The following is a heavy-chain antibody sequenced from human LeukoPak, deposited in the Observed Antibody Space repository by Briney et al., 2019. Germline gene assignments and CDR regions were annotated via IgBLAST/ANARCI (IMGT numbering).Heavy chain of an antibody. J-gene: IGHJ6*02. CDR2: IWFDGSNK. CDR3: ARDRPGGGINGMDV. V-gene: IGHV3-33*01. Sequence: GGSLRLSCAASGFIFSSHGMHWVRQAPSKGPEWVAVIWFDGSNKYYADSVKGRFTISRDNSKNTLYLQMNSLRAEDTAMYYCARDRPGGGINGMDVWGQGTTVTVSS. D-gene: IGHD3-16*01. CDR1: GFIFSSHG.